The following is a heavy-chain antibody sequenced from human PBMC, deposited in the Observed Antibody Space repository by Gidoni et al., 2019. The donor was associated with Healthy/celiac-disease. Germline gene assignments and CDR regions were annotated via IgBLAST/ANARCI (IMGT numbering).Heavy chain of an antibody. CDR3: AREYYDILTGLGGMDV. CDR1: GFTFSSYW. V-gene: IGHV3-7*05. J-gene: IGHJ6*02. Sequence: EVQLVESGGGLVQPGGSLRLSCAASGFTFSSYWMSWVRQAPGKGLEWVANIKQDGSEKYYVDSVKGRFTISRDNAKNSLYLQMNSLRAEDTAVYYCAREYYDILTGLGGMDVWGQGTTVTVSS. CDR2: IKQDGSEK. D-gene: IGHD3-9*01.